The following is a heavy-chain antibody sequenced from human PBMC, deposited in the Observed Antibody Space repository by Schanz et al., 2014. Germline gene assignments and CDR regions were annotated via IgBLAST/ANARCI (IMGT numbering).Heavy chain of an antibody. V-gene: IGHV3-7*01. J-gene: IGHJ6*03. CDR2: IKQEGDEK. Sequence: EVKLLESGGHLVQPGGSLRLSCVASGFTFSTYAMSWVRQAPGKGPEWVASIKQEGDEKNYVDSVKGRFTISRDNAKNSLFLQMNSLRADDTAVYYCVRDRGFCANDICWLRYYMDVWGNGTTVTVSS. D-gene: IGHD2-8*01. CDR1: GFTFSTYA. CDR3: VRDRGFCANDICWLRYYMDV.